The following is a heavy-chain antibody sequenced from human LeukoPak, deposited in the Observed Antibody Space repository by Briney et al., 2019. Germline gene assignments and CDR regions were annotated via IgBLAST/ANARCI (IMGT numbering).Heavy chain of an antibody. J-gene: IGHJ4*02. V-gene: IGHV1-18*01. CDR3: ARALSDDFWSGYQDH. D-gene: IGHD3-3*01. Sequence: GASVKVSCQASGYRLISYGFSWVRPAPGQGLEWMGWISAYNGNTNYAQKFQGRVTMTTDTSTSTVYMEVRSLRSDDTAVYYCARALSDDFWSGYQDHWGQGTLVTVSS. CDR2: ISAYNGNT. CDR1: GYRLISYG.